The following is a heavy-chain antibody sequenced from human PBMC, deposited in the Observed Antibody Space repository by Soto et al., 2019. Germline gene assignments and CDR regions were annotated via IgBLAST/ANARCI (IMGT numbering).Heavy chain of an antibody. CDR3: ARVSVVGRIDYYYVMDV. Sequence: SETLSLTCTVSDGAISSGNYSWNWIRQHPGKGLEWIGYISYSGRAYYNPSLRGRLTISVDKSKNQFSLRLNAVTAADTAVYYCARVSVVGRIDYYYVMDVWGQGTTVT. J-gene: IGHJ6*02. CDR2: ISYSGRA. V-gene: IGHV4-31*03. D-gene: IGHD6-19*01. CDR1: DGAISSGNYS.